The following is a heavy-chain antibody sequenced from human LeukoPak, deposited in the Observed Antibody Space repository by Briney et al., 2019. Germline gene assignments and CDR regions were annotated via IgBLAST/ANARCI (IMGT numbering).Heavy chain of an antibody. CDR2: IYYSGST. D-gene: IGHD6-6*01. CDR1: GGSISSGGYY. V-gene: IGHV4-31*03. CDR3: ARSRGYSSSSRYFQH. Sequence: SSQTLSLTCTVSGGSISSGGYYWSWIRQHPGKGLEWIGYIYYSGSTYYNPSLKSRVTISVDTSKNQFSLKLSSVTAADTAVYYCARSRGYSSSSRYFQHWGQGTPVTVSS. J-gene: IGHJ1*01.